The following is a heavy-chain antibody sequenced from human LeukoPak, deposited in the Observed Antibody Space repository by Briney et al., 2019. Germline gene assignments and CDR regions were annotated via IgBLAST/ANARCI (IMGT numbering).Heavy chain of an antibody. CDR2: IYSSGST. D-gene: IGHD3-3*01. J-gene: IGHJ5*02. V-gene: IGHV4-61*02. CDR3: ARYNYDFWSGYSKWFDP. CDR1: GGSISSGSYY. Sequence: SETLSLTCTVSGGSISSGSYYWNWIRQPAGKGLEWIGRIYSSGSTNYNPSLKSRVTMSVDTSKNQFSLKLSSVTAADTAVYYCARYNYDFWSGYSKWFDPWGQGTLVTVSS.